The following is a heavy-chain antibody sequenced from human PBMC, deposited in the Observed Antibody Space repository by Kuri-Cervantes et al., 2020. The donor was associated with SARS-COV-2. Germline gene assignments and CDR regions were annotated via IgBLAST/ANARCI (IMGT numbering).Heavy chain of an antibody. J-gene: IGHJ3*02. CDR3: ARHIPYYDFWSGYYDAFDI. D-gene: IGHD3-3*01. CDR2: IKQDGSEK. CDR1: GFTFSSYW. V-gene: IGHV3-7*05. Sequence: GESLKISCAASGFTFSSYWMSWVRQAPGKGLEWVANIKQDGSEKYYVDSVKGRFTISRDNAKNSLYLQMNSLRAEDTAVYYCARHIPYYDFWSGYYDAFDIWGQGTMVTVSS.